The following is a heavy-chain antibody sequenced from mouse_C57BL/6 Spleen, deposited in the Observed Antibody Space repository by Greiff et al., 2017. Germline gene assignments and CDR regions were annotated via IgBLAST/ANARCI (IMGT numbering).Heavy chain of an antibody. CDR2: INPSNGGT. V-gene: IGHV1-53*01. CDR3: ARSRDCGSTYFDD. CDR1: GYTFTSYW. Sequence: QVQLQQPGTELVKPGASVKLSCKASGYTFTSYWMHWVKQRPGQGLEWIGNINPSNGGTNYNEKFKGKATLTVAKSSSTAYLQLSSLTSEESAVDYCARSRDCGSTYFDDWGQGTTLTVSS. J-gene: IGHJ2*01. D-gene: IGHD1-1*01.